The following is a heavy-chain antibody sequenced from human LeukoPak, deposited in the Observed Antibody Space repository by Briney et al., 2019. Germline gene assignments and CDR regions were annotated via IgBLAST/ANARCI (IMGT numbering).Heavy chain of an antibody. V-gene: IGHV4-59*01. Sequence: PSETLSLTCTVSGGSISSYYWSWIRQPPGKGLEWIGYIYYSGSTNYNPSLKSRVTISVDTSKNQFSLKLSSVTAADTAVYYCARLILPTAMASYYHYYYMDVWGKGTTVTVSS. CDR3: ARLILPTAMASYYHYYYMDV. CDR2: IYYSGST. D-gene: IGHD5-18*01. CDR1: GGSISSYY. J-gene: IGHJ6*03.